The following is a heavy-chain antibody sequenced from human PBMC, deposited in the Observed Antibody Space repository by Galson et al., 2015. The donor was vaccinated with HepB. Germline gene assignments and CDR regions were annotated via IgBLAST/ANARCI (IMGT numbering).Heavy chain of an antibody. D-gene: IGHD3-10*01. CDR2: IRGVGRRT. V-gene: IGHV3-23*01. Sequence: SLRLSCAASGFTFTSDAVSWVRQAPGKGLEWVSSIRGVGRRTYYAGSVKGRFTISRDNSKNTLFLQMNSLRAEDTAVYFCTRDALVRGLIITYFFDYWGLGTLVTVFS. CDR1: GFTFTSDA. CDR3: TRDALVRGLIITYFFDY. J-gene: IGHJ4*02.